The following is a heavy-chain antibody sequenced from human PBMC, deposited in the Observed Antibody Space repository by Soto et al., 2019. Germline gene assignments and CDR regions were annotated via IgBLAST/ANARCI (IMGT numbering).Heavy chain of an antibody. CDR3: ARRPAVGGSRYFDY. CDR2: IYNSGST. D-gene: IGHD2-15*01. V-gene: IGHV4-31*03. J-gene: IGHJ4*02. Sequence: SETLSLTCTVSGGSISSGGYYWSWIRQHPGKGLEWIGYIYNSGSTYYNPSLKRRVIISVDTSKNQFSLKLSSVTAADTGVYYWARRPAVGGSRYFDYWGQGTLVTVSS. CDR1: GGSISSGGYY.